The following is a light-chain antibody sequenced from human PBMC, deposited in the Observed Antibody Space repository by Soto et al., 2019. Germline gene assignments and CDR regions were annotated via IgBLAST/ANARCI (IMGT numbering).Light chain of an antibody. J-gene: IGKJ5*01. Sequence: EVVMTQSPATLSLSPGERATLSCRASQSVSSYLAWYQQKPGQAPRLLIYDASNRATGIPARFSGSGSGTDFTLTISSLEPEDFAVYYCQQRINSITFCQGGRLEIK. V-gene: IGKV3-11*01. CDR2: DAS. CDR3: QQRINSIT. CDR1: QSVSSY.